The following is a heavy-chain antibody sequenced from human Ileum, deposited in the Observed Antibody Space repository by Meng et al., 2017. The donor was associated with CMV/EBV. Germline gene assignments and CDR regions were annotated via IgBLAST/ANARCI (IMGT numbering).Heavy chain of an antibody. D-gene: IGHD3-16*01. J-gene: IGHJ4*02. CDR1: GGYMSNMDG. CDR2: INDRGRT. CDR3: ATSTRYSLGD. Sequence: TCEVSGGYMSNMDGGGGGRQSSGRGLEWMEEINDRGRTNYNPSRKRRATISLDKSKNQFSRVLSSGTAADTAVYYCATSTRYSLGDWGQGTLVTVSS. V-gene: IGHV4-4*02.